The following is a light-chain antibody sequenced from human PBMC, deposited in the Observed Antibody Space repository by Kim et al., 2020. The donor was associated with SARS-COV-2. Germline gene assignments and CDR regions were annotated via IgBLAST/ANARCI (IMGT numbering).Light chain of an antibody. Sequence: EIVLTQSPCTLSLSPGERATLSCRASQSVSSNYLAWYQQKPGQAPRLLIYGASSRATGIPDRFSGSGSGTDFTLTISRLEPEDFAVYYCQQYGSSPLFTFGPGTKVDIK. CDR1: QSVSSNY. V-gene: IGKV3-20*01. J-gene: IGKJ3*01. CDR2: GAS. CDR3: QQYGSSPLFT.